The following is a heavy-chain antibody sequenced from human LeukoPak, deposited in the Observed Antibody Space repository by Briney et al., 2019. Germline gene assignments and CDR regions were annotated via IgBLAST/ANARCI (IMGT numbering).Heavy chain of an antibody. D-gene: IGHD2-2*01. CDR1: GFNLRSYA. Sequence: PGGSLRLSCAASGFNLRSYAMNWVRQAPGKGLEWVSTISGGGGSTYYADSVKARFTISRDNSKDTLYLQMNSLRAEDTAVYYCAKCAVPAALSWFDPWGQGTLVTVSS. J-gene: IGHJ5*02. V-gene: IGHV3-23*01. CDR3: AKCAVPAALSWFDP. CDR2: ISGGGGST.